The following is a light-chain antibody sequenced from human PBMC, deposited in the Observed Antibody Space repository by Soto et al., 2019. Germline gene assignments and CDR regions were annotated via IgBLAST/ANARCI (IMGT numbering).Light chain of an antibody. CDR2: DAS. CDR3: QHRSNWPLT. Sequence: EIVLTQSPVTLSLSPGERATLSCRASQSVSSYLAWYQQKPGQAPRLLIYDASNRATGIPARFSGSGSGTDFTLTISSLEPEDFAVYYCQHRSNWPLTFSGGTKVEIK. J-gene: IGKJ4*01. V-gene: IGKV3-11*01. CDR1: QSVSSY.